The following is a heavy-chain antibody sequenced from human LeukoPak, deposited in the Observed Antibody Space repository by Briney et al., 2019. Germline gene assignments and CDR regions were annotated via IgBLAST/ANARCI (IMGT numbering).Heavy chain of an antibody. V-gene: IGHV4-34*01. CDR3: ARVSTVTTSFDY. D-gene: IGHD4-11*01. J-gene: IGHJ4*02. Sequence: PSETLSLTCAVYGGSFSGYYWSWIRRPPGKGLEWIGEINHSGSTNYNPSLKSRVTISVDTSKNQFSLKLSSVTAADTAVYYCARVSTVTTSFDYWGQGTLVTVSS. CDR2: INHSGST. CDR1: GGSFSGYY.